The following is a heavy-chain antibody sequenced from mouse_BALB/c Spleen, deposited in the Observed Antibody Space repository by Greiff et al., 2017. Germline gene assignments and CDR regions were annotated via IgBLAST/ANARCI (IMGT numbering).Heavy chain of an antibody. CDR3: ARAPNEDY. J-gene: IGHJ2*01. CDR1: GYTFTSYW. V-gene: IGHV1-7*01. Sequence: ESGAELAKPGASVKMSCKASGYTFTSYWMHWVKQRPGQGLEWIGYINPSTGYTEYNQKFKDKATLTADKSSSTAYMQLSSLTSEDSAVYYCARAPNEDYWGQGTTLTVSS. CDR2: INPSTGYT.